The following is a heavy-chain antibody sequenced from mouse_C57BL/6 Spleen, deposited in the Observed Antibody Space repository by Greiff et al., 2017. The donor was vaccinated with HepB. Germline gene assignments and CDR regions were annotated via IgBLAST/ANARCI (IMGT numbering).Heavy chain of an antibody. Sequence: EVKLVESGGGLVQPGGSLKLSCAASGFTFSDYYMYWVRQTPEKRLEWVAYISNGGGSTYYPDSVKGRFTISRDNAKNTLYLQMSRLKSEDTAMYYCARRNGYDDAMDDWGQGTSVTVSS. J-gene: IGHJ4*01. CDR3: ARRNGYDDAMDD. CDR1: GFTFSDYY. CDR2: ISNGGGST. D-gene: IGHD2-2*01. V-gene: IGHV5-12*01.